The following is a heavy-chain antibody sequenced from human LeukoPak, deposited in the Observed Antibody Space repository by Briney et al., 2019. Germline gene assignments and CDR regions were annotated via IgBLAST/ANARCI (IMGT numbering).Heavy chain of an antibody. CDR1: GFTSSDYY. J-gene: IGHJ6*04. CDR2: ISSSGSTI. Sequence: PGGSLRLSCAASGFTSSDYYMSWIRQAPGKGLEWVSYISSSGSTIYYADSVKGRFTISRDNAKNSLYLQMNSLRAEDTAVYYCARESCSGGSCSRSGGEVDVWGKGTTVTISS. CDR3: ARESCSGGSCSRSGGEVDV. V-gene: IGHV3-11*01. D-gene: IGHD2-15*01.